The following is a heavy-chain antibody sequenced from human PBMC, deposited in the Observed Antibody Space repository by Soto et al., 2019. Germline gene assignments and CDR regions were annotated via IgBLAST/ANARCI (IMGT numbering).Heavy chain of an antibody. J-gene: IGHJ3*02. V-gene: IGHV4-30-2*01. CDR1: GGSISSGGYS. CDR2: IYHSGST. Sequence: QLQLQESGSGLVKPSQTLSLTCAVSGGSISSGGYSWSWIRQPPGKGLEWIGYIYHSGSTYYNPSLKSRVNISVDRSKNQFSLKLSSVTAADTAVYYCARSSYYYDSSGYLTSSVAFDIWGQGTMVTVSS. CDR3: ARSSYYYDSSGYLTSSVAFDI. D-gene: IGHD3-22*01.